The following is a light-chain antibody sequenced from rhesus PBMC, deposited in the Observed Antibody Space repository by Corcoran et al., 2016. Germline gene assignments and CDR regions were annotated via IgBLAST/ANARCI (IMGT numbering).Light chain of an antibody. CDR2: GAS. Sequence: EIVMTQSPATLTLSPGERATPSCRASQSVSRSLAWYHQKPGHTPRLLIYGASPRSTGIPYRFSGRGSGTDFSLTISTLGPEDVAIYFCRRHSHWPRPFGQGDKVEIK. V-gene: IGKV3-24*01. J-gene: IGKJ1*01. CDR3: RRHSHWPRP. CDR1: QSVSRS.